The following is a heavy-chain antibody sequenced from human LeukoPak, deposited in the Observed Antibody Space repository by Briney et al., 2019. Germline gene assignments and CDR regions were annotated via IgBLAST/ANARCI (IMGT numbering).Heavy chain of an antibody. D-gene: IGHD4-23*01. V-gene: IGHV4-59*01. CDR2: ISYSGST. J-gene: IGHJ4*02. Sequence: SETLSLTCTVSGGSISSYYWSWIRQPPGKGLEWIGYISYSGSTNYNPSLKSRVTISVDTSKNQFSLELSSVTAADTAVYYCARMGVVGNPFDYWGQGTLVTVS. CDR1: GGSISSYY. CDR3: ARMGVVGNPFDY.